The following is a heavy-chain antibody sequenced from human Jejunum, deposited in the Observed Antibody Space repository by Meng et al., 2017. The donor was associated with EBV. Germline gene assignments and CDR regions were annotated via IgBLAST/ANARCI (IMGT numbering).Heavy chain of an antibody. J-gene: IGHJ4*02. CDR3: AREIPAAGKFDS. D-gene: IGHD6-13*01. CDR1: GGSISGSY. V-gene: IGHV4-59*01. CDR2: VYYTGGT. Sequence: LPESGQGMVKPSESLSLTCTVSGGSISGSYWNWIRQSPGKGLEWIGYVYYTGGTNYNPSLRGRVTISVDTSKNQFSLNLISVTAADTAVYFCAREIPAAGKFDSWGQGALVTVSS.